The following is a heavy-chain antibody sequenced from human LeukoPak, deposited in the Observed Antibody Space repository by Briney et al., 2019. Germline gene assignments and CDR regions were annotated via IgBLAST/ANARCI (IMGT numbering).Heavy chain of an antibody. CDR1: GGTFSSYA. V-gene: IGHV1-69*13. Sequence: ASVKVSCKASGGTFSSYAISWVRRAPGQGLEWMGGIIPISGTANYAQKFQGRVTITADESTSTAYMELSSLRSEDTAVYYCARNDFWSGYQFDYWGQGTLVTVSS. CDR3: ARNDFWSGYQFDY. CDR2: IIPISGTA. J-gene: IGHJ4*02. D-gene: IGHD3-3*01.